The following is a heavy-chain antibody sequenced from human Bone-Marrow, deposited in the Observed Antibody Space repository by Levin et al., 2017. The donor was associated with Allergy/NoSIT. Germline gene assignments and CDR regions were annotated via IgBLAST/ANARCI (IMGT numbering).Heavy chain of an antibody. D-gene: IGHD6-19*01. CDR3: ARYGGWSHFDY. CDR2: IKQDGSDK. V-gene: IGHV3-7*01. J-gene: IGHJ4*02. CDR1: GFTFSRNW. Sequence: GESLKISCIVSGFTFSRNWMAWVRQAPGKGLEWVANIKQDGSDKNYLDSVRARFTISRDNAKNSLYLQIDSLRPDDTAIYYCARYGGWSHFDYWGQGTLVTVSS.